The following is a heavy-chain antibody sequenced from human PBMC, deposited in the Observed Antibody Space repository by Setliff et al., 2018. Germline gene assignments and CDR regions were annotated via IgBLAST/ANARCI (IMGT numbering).Heavy chain of an antibody. V-gene: IGHV3-74*01. CDR1: GFTFSIYW. D-gene: IGHD3-22*01. Sequence: GGSLRLSCAASGFTFSIYWMHWVRQVPGKGLEWVSRINIDGRSINYADSVRGRFTISRDNAKNTVYLQMNSLRGDDTAVYYCARLALTGYDSSGYYYALEYYYYMDVWGKGTTVTVSS. CDR3: ARLALTGYDSSGYYYALEYYYYMDV. J-gene: IGHJ6*03. CDR2: INIDGRSI.